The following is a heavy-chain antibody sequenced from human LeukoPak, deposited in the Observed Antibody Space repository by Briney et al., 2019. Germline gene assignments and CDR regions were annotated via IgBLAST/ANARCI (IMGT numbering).Heavy chain of an antibody. D-gene: IGHD5-12*01. Sequence: GGSLRLSCAASGFTFSDYYMSWIRQAPGKGLEWVSYISSSGSTIYYADSVKGRFTISRDNAKNSLYLQMNSLRAEDTAVYYCARAEGRYSGYDSADYFDYWGQGTLVTVSS. CDR3: ARAEGRYSGYDSADYFDY. CDR1: GFTFSDYY. V-gene: IGHV3-11*04. J-gene: IGHJ4*02. CDR2: ISSSGSTI.